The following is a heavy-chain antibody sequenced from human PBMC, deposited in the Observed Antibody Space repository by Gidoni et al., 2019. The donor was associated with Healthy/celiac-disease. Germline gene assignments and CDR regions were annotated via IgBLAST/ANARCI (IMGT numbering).Heavy chain of an antibody. D-gene: IGHD6-19*01. J-gene: IGHJ2*01. CDR1: GCTCSNHA. CDR2: LFGNGADT. Sequence: EVELLDSGGDWVQPGGSMRLSCELSGCTCSNHALSWVRQARGKGLAWVSTLFGNGADTYYADSVQGRFTISRDNSKITLYLQMNSLRGEDTAVYYCAKSRSAGWYCYFDLWGRGTLVTVSS. CDR3: AKSRSAGWYCYFDL. V-gene: IGHV3-23*01.